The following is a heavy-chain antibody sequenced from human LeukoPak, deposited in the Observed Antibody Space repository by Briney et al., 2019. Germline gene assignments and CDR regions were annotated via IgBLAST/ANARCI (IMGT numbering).Heavy chain of an antibody. CDR2: IYFNGDT. CDR3: ARHYYDSSGYYYVRY. CDR1: GGSIRGYY. V-gene: IGHV4-4*07. Sequence: SETLSLTCTVSGGSIRGYYWSWIRQPAGKGLEWIGRIYFNGDTNYNPSLKSRVSMSVDTSKNQFSLKLSSVTAADTAVYYCARHYYDSSGYYYVRYWGQGNLVTVSS. J-gene: IGHJ4*02. D-gene: IGHD3-22*01.